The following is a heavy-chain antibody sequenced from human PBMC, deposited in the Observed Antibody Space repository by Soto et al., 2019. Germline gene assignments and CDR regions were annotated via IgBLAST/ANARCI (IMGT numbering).Heavy chain of an antibody. CDR1: GYTFAVDY. Sequence: CNASGYTFAVDYMHWVRQSPGQGLEWVGWINPNSGDTKYAQKFQGRVTMTRDPSISTAYMELRRLRSDDTAVYYCARDEAIIGVYYGMDVWGQGTTVTVSS. D-gene: IGHD2-21*01. J-gene: IGHJ6*02. V-gene: IGHV1-2*02. CDR3: ARDEAIIGVYYGMDV. CDR2: INPNSGDT.